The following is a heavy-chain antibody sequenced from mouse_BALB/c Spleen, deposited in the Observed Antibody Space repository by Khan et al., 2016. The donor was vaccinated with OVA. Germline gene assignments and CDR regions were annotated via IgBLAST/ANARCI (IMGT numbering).Heavy chain of an antibody. V-gene: IGHV1-77*01. CDR1: GYTFTDYY. D-gene: IGHD2-2*01. Sequence: VQLQQSGAELARPGASVKLSCKASGYTFTDYYINWVKQRTGQGLEWIGEIYPGSGNTYYNEKFKEKATLTADKSSSTAFMQLNSLTSEDSSVYFCARSGIGSFAYWGQGTLVTVSA. J-gene: IGHJ3*01. CDR3: ARSGIGSFAY. CDR2: IYPGSGNT.